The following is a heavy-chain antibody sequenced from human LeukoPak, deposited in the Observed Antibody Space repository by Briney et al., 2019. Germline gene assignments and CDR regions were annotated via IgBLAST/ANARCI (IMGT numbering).Heavy chain of an antibody. V-gene: IGHV1-46*01. Sequence: ASVKVSCKASGYTFTSYYMHWVRQAPGQGLEWMGIINPSGGSTTYAQKFQGRVTMTRDTSTSTVYMELSSLRSEDTAVYYCARAYYHDSSDYYFPLDYWGQGTLVTVSS. CDR1: GYTFTSYY. D-gene: IGHD3-22*01. J-gene: IGHJ4*02. CDR2: INPSGGST. CDR3: ARAYYHDSSDYYFPLDY.